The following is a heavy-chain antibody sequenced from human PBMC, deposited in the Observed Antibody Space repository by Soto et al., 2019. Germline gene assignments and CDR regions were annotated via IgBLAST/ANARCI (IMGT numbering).Heavy chain of an antibody. J-gene: IGHJ4*02. CDR3: ATMGTPATGLYFFDY. Sequence: PSETLSLTCTVSGGSISSGNYYWSWIRQPPGKGLEWIGFISYSGSTYYSTSLKSRVTISVDTSKSQFSLNLSFVTAADTSVYFFATMGTPATGLYFFDYWGQGSLVAVHS. CDR2: ISYSGST. CDR1: GGSISSGNYY. V-gene: IGHV4-30-4*01. D-gene: IGHD2-15*01.